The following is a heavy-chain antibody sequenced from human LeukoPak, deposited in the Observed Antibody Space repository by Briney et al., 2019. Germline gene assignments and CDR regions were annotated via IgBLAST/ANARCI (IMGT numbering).Heavy chain of an antibody. CDR1: GYTFTSYY. CDR2: IIPIFGTA. Sequence: GASVKVSCKASGYTFTSYYMHWVRQAPGQGLERMGGIIPIFGTANYAQKFQGRVTITADESTSTAYMELSSLRSEDTAVYYCALAFMTTVPLPYYYYGMDVWGQGTTVTVSS. J-gene: IGHJ6*02. CDR3: ALAFMTTVPLPYYYYGMDV. D-gene: IGHD4-11*01. V-gene: IGHV1-69*13.